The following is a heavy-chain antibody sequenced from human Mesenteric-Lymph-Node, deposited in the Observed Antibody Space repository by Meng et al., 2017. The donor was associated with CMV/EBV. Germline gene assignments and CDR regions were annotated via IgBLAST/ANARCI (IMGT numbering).Heavy chain of an antibody. J-gene: IGHJ6*02. CDR1: GYTFTSYD. Sequence: ASVKVSCKASGYTFTSYDINWVRQATGQGLEWMGWMNPNSGNTGYAQKFQGRVTMTRNTSISTAYMELSSLRSEDTAVYYCARGRPSVDYDFWSSYYYYGMDVWGQGTTVTVSS. V-gene: IGHV1-8*01. D-gene: IGHD3-3*01. CDR2: MNPNSGNT. CDR3: ARGRPSVDYDFWSSYYYYGMDV.